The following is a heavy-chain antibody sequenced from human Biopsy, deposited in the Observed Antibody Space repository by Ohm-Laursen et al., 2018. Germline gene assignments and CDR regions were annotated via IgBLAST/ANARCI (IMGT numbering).Heavy chain of an antibody. Sequence: SLRLSCAASGFTFSTYGTHWVRLAPGKGLEWVAVISFDQITKHYADSVRGRFTISRDNSKNTLYLQVNSLRAEDAAVYYCAKDLSVYYYYGIDVWGQGTTVTVSS. CDR1: GFTFSTYG. V-gene: IGHV3-30*18. J-gene: IGHJ6*02. CDR2: ISFDQITK. CDR3: AKDLSVYYYYGIDV. D-gene: IGHD5/OR15-5a*01.